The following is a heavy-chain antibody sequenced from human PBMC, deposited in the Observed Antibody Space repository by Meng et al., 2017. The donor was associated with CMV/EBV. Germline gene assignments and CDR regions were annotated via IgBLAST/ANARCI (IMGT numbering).Heavy chain of an antibody. CDR2: IYYSGST. CDR3: ARSRGNNCGGDCYDFDY. V-gene: IGHV4-59*01. D-gene: IGHD2-21*01. CDR1: GGSISSYY. Sequence: SDTLSLTCTVSGGSISSYYWSWIRQPPGKGLEWIGYIYYSGSTNYNPSLKSRVTISVDTSKNQFSLKLSSVTAADTAVYYCARSRGNNCGGDCYDFDYWGQGTLVTVSS. J-gene: IGHJ4*02.